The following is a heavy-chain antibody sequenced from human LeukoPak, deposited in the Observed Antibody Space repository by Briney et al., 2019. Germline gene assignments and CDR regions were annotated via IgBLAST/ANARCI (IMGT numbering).Heavy chain of an antibody. CDR1: GFTFNTYW. D-gene: IGHD6-19*01. J-gene: IGHJ3*01. Sequence: GGSLRLSCAASGFTFNTYWISWVRQAPGKGLQWVANIKPDGNERYYVDYVKGRFTISRDNAKSSLYLQMNSLRVEDTAIYYCARRQWTAFDFWGQGTMVTVSS. CDR3: ARRQWTAFDF. V-gene: IGHV3-7*01. CDR2: IKPDGNER.